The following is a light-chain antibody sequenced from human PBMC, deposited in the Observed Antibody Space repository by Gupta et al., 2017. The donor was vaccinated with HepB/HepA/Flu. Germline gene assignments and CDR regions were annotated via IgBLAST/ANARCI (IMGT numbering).Light chain of an antibody. CDR2: AAI. CDR3: QHYFSPPFT. CDR1: RATNNF. V-gene: IGKV1-16*01. Sequence: DIQLTQSPSSVSASVGDRVTITCRASRATNNFLAWVQQKPGKAPKPLIYAAITVRSGVPSRFSGSGSGTEFTLTISSLQPDDVATYYCQHYFSPPFTFGHGTKVDIK. J-gene: IGKJ3*01.